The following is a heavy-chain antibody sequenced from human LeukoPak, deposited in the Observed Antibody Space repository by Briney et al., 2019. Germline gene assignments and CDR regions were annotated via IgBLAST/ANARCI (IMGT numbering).Heavy chain of an antibody. J-gene: IGHJ4*02. CDR1: GFTFSRYS. CDR2: INWNGGST. Sequence: GGSLRLSCAASGFTFSRYSMNWVRQAPGKGLEWVSGINWNGGSTGYADSVKGRFTISRDNAKNSLYLQMNSLRAEDTALYYCARDGVVAARAFDYWGQGTLVTVSS. CDR3: ARDGVVAARAFDY. D-gene: IGHD2-15*01. V-gene: IGHV3-20*04.